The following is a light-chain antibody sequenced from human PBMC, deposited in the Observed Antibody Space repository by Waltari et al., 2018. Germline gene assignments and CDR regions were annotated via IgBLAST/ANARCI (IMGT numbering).Light chain of an antibody. Sequence: SSELTQDPAVSVALGQTVRITCQGDSLRTSYASWYPLKPGQAPVLVIYGKDKRPSGIPDRISGYSSGATSSLTITGAQAEDEADYYCSSRDSSASHVLFAGGTKLTVL. J-gene: IGLJ2*01. CDR2: GKD. CDR3: SSRDSSASHVL. V-gene: IGLV3-19*01. CDR1: SLRTSY.